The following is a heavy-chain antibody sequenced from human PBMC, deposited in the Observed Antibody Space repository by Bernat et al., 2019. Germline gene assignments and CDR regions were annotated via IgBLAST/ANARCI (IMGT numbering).Heavy chain of an antibody. CDR2: IWGDGSKK. V-gene: IGHV3-33*06. Sequence: QVQLVESGGGVVQAGRSLRLSCAASGYTFSKSGMHWVRQALGKGLEWVAVIWGDGSKKFYADSVKGRFSISKDDSKNTLYLQMNSLTAEDTAVYYCAKGTSGAGDFDYWGQGALVTVSS. CDR3: AKGTSGAGDFDY. CDR1: GYTFSKSG. J-gene: IGHJ4*02. D-gene: IGHD3-3*02.